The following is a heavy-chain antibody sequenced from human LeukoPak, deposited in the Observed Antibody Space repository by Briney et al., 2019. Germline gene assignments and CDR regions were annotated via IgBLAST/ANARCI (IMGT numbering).Heavy chain of an antibody. D-gene: IGHD6-19*01. CDR2: IYYSGST. J-gene: IGHJ4*02. Sequence: SETLSLTCAVYGGSFSGYYWSWIRQPPGKGLEWIGSIYYSGSTYYNPSLKSRVTISVDTSKNQFSLKLSSVTAADTAVYYCARRDSSGWSRDFDYWGQGTLVTVSS. V-gene: IGHV4-34*01. CDR1: GGSFSGYY. CDR3: ARRDSSGWSRDFDY.